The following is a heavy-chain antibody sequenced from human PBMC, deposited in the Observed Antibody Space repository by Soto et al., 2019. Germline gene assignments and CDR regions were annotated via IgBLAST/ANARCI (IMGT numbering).Heavy chain of an antibody. CDR2: ISTVGGVT. J-gene: IGHJ3*01. V-gene: IGHV3-33*08. CDR1: GFTFSSYG. CDR3: ARGGGNHAFDV. Sequence: GGSLRLSCAASGFTFSSYGMHWVRQAPGKGLEWVAVISTVGGVTYYADSVKGRFTISTDNAKNTVYLQMNSLGVEDSAVYYCARGGGNHAFDVWGQGTMVTVS. D-gene: IGHD6-25*01.